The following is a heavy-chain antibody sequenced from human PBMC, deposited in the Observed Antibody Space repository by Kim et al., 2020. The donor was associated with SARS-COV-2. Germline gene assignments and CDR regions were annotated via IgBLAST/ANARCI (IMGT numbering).Heavy chain of an antibody. V-gene: IGHV3-21*01. CDR1: GFTFSSYS. Sequence: GGSLRLSCAASGFTFSSYSMNWVRQAPGKGLEWVSSISSSSSYIYYADSVKGRFTISRDNAKNSLYLQMNSLRAEDTAVYYCARFDYRSTVTPPSGWYWGQGTLVTVSS. D-gene: IGHD4-17*01. CDR3: ARFDYRSTVTPPSGWY. J-gene: IGHJ4*02. CDR2: ISSSSSYI.